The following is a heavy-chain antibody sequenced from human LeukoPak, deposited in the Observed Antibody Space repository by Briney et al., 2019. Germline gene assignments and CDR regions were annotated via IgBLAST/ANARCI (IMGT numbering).Heavy chain of an antibody. CDR1: GFTFSSYA. Sequence: GGSLRLSCAASGFTFSSYAMSWVRQAPGKGLEWVSAISGSGGSTYYADSVKGRFTISRDNSKNTLYLQMNSLRAEDTAVYYCAKDRDGEWLVRPYFDYWGQGTLVTVSS. D-gene: IGHD6-19*01. CDR3: AKDRDGEWLVRPYFDY. V-gene: IGHV3-23*01. CDR2: ISGSGGST. J-gene: IGHJ4*02.